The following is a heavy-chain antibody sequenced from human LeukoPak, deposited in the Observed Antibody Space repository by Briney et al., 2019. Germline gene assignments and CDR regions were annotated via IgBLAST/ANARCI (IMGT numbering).Heavy chain of an antibody. CDR2: ISYDGSNK. V-gene: IGHV3-30*03. D-gene: IGHD2-2*01. CDR3: ARSLDCSSTSCYLRGLLWFGEPPGSDAPLFDY. J-gene: IGHJ4*02. CDR1: GFTSSSYG. Sequence: GGSLRLSCAASGFTSSSYGMHWVRQAPGKGLEWVAVISYDGSNKYYADSVKGRFTISRDNAKNSLYLQMNSLRAEDTAVYYCARSLDCSSTSCYLRGLLWFGEPPGSDAPLFDYWGQGTLVTVSS.